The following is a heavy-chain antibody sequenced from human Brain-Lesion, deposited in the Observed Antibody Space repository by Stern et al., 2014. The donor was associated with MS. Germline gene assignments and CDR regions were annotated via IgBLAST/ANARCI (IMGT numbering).Heavy chain of an antibody. Sequence: VQLVESGPGLVKPSETLSLTCTVSGGSITSSSYYWGWIRQPPGRGLEYIGTVYYTGSTFYDPSLKSRVTISVDTSKNPVALNLTSVTAADTAVYYCVRPDIMGTIWNWGQGTLVTVSS. D-gene: IGHD1-26*01. CDR1: GGSITSSSYY. V-gene: IGHV4-39*01. CDR2: VYYTGST. CDR3: VRPDIMGTIWN. J-gene: IGHJ4*02.